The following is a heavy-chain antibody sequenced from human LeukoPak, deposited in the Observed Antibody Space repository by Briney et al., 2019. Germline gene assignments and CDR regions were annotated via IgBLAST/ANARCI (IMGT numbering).Heavy chain of an antibody. V-gene: IGHV3-23*01. CDR1: GFTFTTSV. CDR2: ISESDGST. Sequence: GASLRLSCAASGFTFTTSVMTWVRQAPGKGLERVSAISESDGSTFYADSVKGRFTVSRDNSQNTLYLEMNSLTAEDTAVYFCAKRSPAYYFDYWGQGILVTVSS. J-gene: IGHJ4*02. D-gene: IGHD1-26*01. CDR3: AKRSPAYYFDY.